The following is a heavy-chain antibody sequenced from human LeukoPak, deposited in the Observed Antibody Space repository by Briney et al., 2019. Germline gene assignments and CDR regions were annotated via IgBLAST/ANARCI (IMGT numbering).Heavy chain of an antibody. CDR1: GFTFSSYA. D-gene: IGHD1-26*01. J-gene: IGHJ5*02. CDR3: ARDPLTGSYGVNWLDP. Sequence: GGSLRLFCAASGFTFSSYAMHWVRQAPVKGLEWVAFIRYDGSDKYFADIVKGRFTISRDNSKNTVYLQMNSLRVEDTAIYYCARDPLTGSYGVNWLDPWGQGTLVTVSS. CDR2: IRYDGSDK. V-gene: IGHV3-30*02.